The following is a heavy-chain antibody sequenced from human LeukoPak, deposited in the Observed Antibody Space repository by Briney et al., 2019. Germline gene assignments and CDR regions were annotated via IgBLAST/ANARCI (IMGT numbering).Heavy chain of an antibody. CDR1: GGSISSYY. CDR3: ARDQVGAMIFDY. J-gene: IGHJ4*02. D-gene: IGHD1-26*01. Sequence: ASETLSLTCTVSGGSISSYYWSWIRQPPGKGLEWIGYIYYSGSTNYNPSLKSRVTISVDTSKNQFSLKLSSVTAADTAVYYCARDQVGAMIFDYWGQGTLVTVSS. CDR2: IYYSGST. V-gene: IGHV4-59*01.